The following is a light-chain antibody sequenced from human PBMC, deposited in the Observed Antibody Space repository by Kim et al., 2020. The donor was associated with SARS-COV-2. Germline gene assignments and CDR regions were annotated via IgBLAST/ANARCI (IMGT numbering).Light chain of an antibody. CDR3: QQRSNWPHLT. Sequence: EIVLTQSPATLSLSPGERATLSCRASQNINNYVAWYQQKPGRAPRVLIYDASNRPPGIPARFSGSGSGTDFTLTISALQPEDFAVYYCQQRSNWPHLTFGGGTKVDIK. J-gene: IGKJ4*01. CDR2: DAS. CDR1: QNINNY. V-gene: IGKV3-11*01.